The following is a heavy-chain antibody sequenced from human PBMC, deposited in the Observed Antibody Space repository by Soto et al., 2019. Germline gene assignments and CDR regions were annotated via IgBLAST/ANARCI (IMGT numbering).Heavy chain of an antibody. CDR1: GGSISSSSYY. D-gene: IGHD6-13*01. Sequence: PSETLSLTCTVSGGSISSSSYYWGWIRQPPGKGLEWIGSIYYSGSTYYNPSLKSRVTISVDTSKNQFSLKLSSVTAADTAVYYCARLNHIAAAGTWFDPWGQGTLVTVSS. J-gene: IGHJ5*02. CDR2: IYYSGST. CDR3: ARLNHIAAAGTWFDP. V-gene: IGHV4-39*01.